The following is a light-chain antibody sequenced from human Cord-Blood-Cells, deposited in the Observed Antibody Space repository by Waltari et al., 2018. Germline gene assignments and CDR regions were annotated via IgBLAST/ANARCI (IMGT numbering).Light chain of an antibody. CDR2: DVS. Sequence: QSALTQPRSVSGSPGQSVTISCTGTSSDVGGYNYVSWYQQHQGKAPKLMLDDVSKRPSGVPDRFSGSKSGNTASLTISVLQAEDEADYYCCSYAGSYTVVFGGGTKLTCL. V-gene: IGLV2-11*01. CDR3: CSYAGSYTVV. J-gene: IGLJ2*01. CDR1: SSDVGGYNY.